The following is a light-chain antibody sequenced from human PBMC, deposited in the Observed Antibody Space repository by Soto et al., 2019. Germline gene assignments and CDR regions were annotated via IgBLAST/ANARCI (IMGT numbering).Light chain of an antibody. CDR2: DAS. CDR3: QQRSNWPPIT. V-gene: IGKV3-11*01. J-gene: IGKJ5*01. Sequence: EIVLTQSPATLSMSPGDTATLSCRASQSVSSNLGWYQQKPGQAPRLLIYDASNRATGIPARFSGSGSETDFTLTISSLEPEDFAVYYCQQRSNWPPITFGQGTRLDIK. CDR1: QSVSSN.